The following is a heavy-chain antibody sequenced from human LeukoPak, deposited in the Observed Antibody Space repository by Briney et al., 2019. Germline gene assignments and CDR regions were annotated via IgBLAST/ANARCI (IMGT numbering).Heavy chain of an antibody. Sequence: SETLSLTCTVSGGSISRNYWSWIRQPPGKGLEWIGYIYYSGSTNYNPSLQSRVTISIDTSKNQFSLKLRSVTAAETAVYSCARGLMGATTTVTNWFDPWGQGTLVTVSS. CDR2: IYYSGST. D-gene: IGHD4-17*01. J-gene: IGHJ5*02. CDR3: ARGLMGATTTVTNWFDP. V-gene: IGHV4-59*01. CDR1: GGSISRNY.